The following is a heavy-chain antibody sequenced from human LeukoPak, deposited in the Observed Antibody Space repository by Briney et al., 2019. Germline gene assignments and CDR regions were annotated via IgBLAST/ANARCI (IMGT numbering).Heavy chain of an antibody. CDR2: INAGNGNT. CDR1: GYTFTSYA. Sequence: ASVKVSYKASGYTFTSYAMHWVRQAPGQRLEWMGWINAGNGNTKYSQKFQGRVTITRDTSASTAYMELSSLRSEDTAVYYCARFSFDIQTGYYYGMDVWGQGTTVTVSS. D-gene: IGHD3-9*01. J-gene: IGHJ6*02. CDR3: ARFSFDIQTGYYYGMDV. V-gene: IGHV1-3*01.